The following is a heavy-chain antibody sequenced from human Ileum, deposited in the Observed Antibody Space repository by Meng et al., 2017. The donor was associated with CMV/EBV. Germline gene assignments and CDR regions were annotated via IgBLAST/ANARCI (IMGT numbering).Heavy chain of an antibody. D-gene: IGHD6-13*01. J-gene: IGHJ4*02. CDR2: MNPTTGNT. Sequence: SVYTFSNYDSTWVRQASGQGPEWMGWMNPTTGNTGYAQKFLGRVTITRDTSISTAFMELSGLTSDDPAVYYCARRGSNWYRAHFWDYWGQGTLVTVSS. V-gene: IGHV1-8*01. CDR3: ARRGSNWYRAHFWDY. CDR1: VYTFSNYD.